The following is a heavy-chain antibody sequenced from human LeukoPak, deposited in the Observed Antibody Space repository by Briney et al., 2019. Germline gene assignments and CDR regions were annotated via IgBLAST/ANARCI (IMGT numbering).Heavy chain of an antibody. Sequence: PSETLSLTCTVSGYSISSGYYWGWIRQPPGKGLEWIGSIYHSGSTYYNPSLKSRVTISVDTSKNQFSLKLSSVTAADTAVYYCARGGGPLQSFDYWGQGTLVTVSP. CDR3: ARGGGPLQSFDY. J-gene: IGHJ4*02. V-gene: IGHV4-38-2*02. CDR2: IYHSGST. D-gene: IGHD4-11*01. CDR1: GYSISSGYY.